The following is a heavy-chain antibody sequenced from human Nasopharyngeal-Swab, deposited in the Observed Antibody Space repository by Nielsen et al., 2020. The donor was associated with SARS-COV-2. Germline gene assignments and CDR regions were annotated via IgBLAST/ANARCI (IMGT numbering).Heavy chain of an antibody. Sequence: VRQAPGKGLEWVSSISSSSSYIYYADSVKGRFTISRDNAKNSLYLQMNSLRAEDTAVYYCARFLDKVDYTYGMDVWGKGTTVTVSS. CDR3: ARFLDKVDYTYGMDV. J-gene: IGHJ6*04. D-gene: IGHD4-11*01. CDR2: ISSSSSYI. V-gene: IGHV3-21*01.